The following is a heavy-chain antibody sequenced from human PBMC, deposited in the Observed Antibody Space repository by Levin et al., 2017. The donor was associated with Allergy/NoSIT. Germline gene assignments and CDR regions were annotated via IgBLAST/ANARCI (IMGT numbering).Heavy chain of an antibody. Sequence: GGSLRLSCAASGFTYTSFWMTWVRQAPGKGLEWVANIKQDGSETYYVDSVKGRFTISRDNAKNSVYLQMNSLRVDDTAVYYCAREEGWGYHYGMDVWGQGTTVTVSS. CDR3: AREEGWGYHYGMDV. J-gene: IGHJ6*02. CDR1: GFTYTSFW. CDR2: IKQDGSET. D-gene: IGHD3-16*02. V-gene: IGHV3-7*01.